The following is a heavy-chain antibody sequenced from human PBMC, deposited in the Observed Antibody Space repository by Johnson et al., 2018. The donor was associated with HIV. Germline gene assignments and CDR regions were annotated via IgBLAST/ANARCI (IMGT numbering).Heavy chain of an antibody. Sequence: QVQVVESGGGLVKPGGSLRLSCAASGFTFSDYYMSWIRQAPGKGLEWVSYISSSGSTISYADSVTGRFTISRDNAKHSLFLQMNSLRAEDTALYYCAKGRMGASGSYNVWGQGTMVTVSS. CDR1: GFTFSDYY. D-gene: IGHD1-26*01. J-gene: IGHJ3*01. V-gene: IGHV3-11*01. CDR3: AKGRMGASGSYNV. CDR2: ISSSGSTI.